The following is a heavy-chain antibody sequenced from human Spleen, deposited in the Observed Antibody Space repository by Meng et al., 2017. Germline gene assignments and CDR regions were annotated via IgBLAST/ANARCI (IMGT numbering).Heavy chain of an antibody. CDR2: IWYDGNNK. D-gene: IGHD3-22*01. J-gene: IGHJ4*02. CDR1: GFIFSNYG. Sequence: GESLKISCAASGFIFSNYGMHWVRQAPGKGLEWVAVIWYDGNNKYSADSVKGRFTISRDNSKNTLYLQMNSLRAEDTAVYYCAKDAPPQYYDSSGYPDYWGQGTLVTVSS. CDR3: AKDAPPQYYDSSGYPDY. V-gene: IGHV3-33*06.